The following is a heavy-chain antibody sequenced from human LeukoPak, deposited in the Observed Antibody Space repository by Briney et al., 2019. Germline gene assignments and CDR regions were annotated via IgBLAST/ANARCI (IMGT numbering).Heavy chain of an antibody. D-gene: IGHD3-10*01. Sequence: RGSLRLSCAASGFTVSSNYMSWVRQAPGRGLEWVSVIYSGGSTYYADSVKGRFTISRDNSKNTLFLQMNSLRAGDTAVYYCARGTVTMVDYWGQGTLVTVSS. V-gene: IGHV3-66*01. J-gene: IGHJ4*02. CDR3: ARGTVTMVDY. CDR2: IYSGGST. CDR1: GFTVSSNY.